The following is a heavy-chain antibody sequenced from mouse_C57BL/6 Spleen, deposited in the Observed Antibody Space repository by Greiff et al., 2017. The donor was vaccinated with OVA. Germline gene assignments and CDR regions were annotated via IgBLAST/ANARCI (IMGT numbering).Heavy chain of an antibody. CDR1: GYTFTSYW. J-gene: IGHJ2*01. CDR2: IDPSDSYT. Sequence: VQLQQPGAELVMPGASVKLSCKASGYTFTSYWMHWVKQRPGQGLEWIGEIDPSDSYTNYNQKFKGKSTLPVDKSSSTAYMQLSSLTSEDSAVYYCARGVYFDYWGQGTTLTVSS. CDR3: ARGVYFDY. V-gene: IGHV1-69*01.